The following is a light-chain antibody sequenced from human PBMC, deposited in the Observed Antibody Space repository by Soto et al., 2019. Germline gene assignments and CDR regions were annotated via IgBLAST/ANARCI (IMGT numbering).Light chain of an antibody. Sequence: EIVMTQSAVTLSLSPGDRATLSCRASQSLSNTYISWYQQKPGQAPRLLIYGASTRATGIPARFSGSGSETDFTLTISSLQPVDFALYYCHQDFDLPLTFGGGTKVEIK. J-gene: IGKJ4*01. CDR2: GAS. V-gene: IGKV3D-7*01. CDR3: HQDFDLPLT. CDR1: QSLSNTY.